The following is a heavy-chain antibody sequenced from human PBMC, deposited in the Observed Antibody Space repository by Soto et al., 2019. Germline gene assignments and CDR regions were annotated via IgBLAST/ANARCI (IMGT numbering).Heavy chain of an antibody. J-gene: IGHJ3*02. V-gene: IGHV3-33*01. D-gene: IGHD6-6*01. CDR3: ARELIGSSSSRQRAFAI. CDR2: IWYDGSNK. Sequence: GGSLRLSCAASGFTFSSYGMHWVRQAPGKGLEWVAVIWYDGSNKYYADSVKGRFTISRDNSKNTLYLQMNSLRAEDTAVYYCARELIGSSSSRQRAFAIWGQGTMVTVSS. CDR1: GFTFSSYG.